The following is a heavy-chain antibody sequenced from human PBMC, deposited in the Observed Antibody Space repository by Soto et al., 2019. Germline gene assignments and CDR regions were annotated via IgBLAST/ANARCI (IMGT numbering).Heavy chain of an antibody. CDR2: INHSGST. V-gene: IGHV4-34*01. CDR1: GGSFSGYY. CDR3: ARAYYHDSSGYRTAYWFDP. D-gene: IGHD3-22*01. Sequence: PWETLSLTCAVYGGSFSGYYWSWIRQPPGKGLEWIGEINHSGSTNYNPSLKSRVTISVDTSKNQFSLKLSSVTAADAAVYYCARAYYHDSSGYRTAYWFDPWGQGTLVTVSS. J-gene: IGHJ5*02.